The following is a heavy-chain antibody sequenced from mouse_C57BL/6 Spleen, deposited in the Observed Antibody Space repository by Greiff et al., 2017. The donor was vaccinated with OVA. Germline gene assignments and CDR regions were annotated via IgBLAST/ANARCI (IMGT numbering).Heavy chain of an antibody. D-gene: IGHD1-1*01. J-gene: IGHJ3*01. CDR2: ISSGSSTI. CDR3: TLLQYSGSSPFAY. CDR1: GFTFSDYG. V-gene: IGHV5-17*01. Sequence: EVKLVESGGGLVKPGGSLKLSCAASGFTFSDYGMHWVRQAPEKGLEWVAYISSGSSTIYYADTVKGRFTISRDNAKNTLFLQMTSLRSEDTAMYYCTLLQYSGSSPFAYWGQGTLVTVPA.